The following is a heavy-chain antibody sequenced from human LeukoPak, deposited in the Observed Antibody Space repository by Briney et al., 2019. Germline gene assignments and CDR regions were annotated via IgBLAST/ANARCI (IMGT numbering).Heavy chain of an antibody. J-gene: IGHJ3*01. V-gene: IGHV4-39*07. CDR2: IYYSGST. CDR3: ARQFLVGSTFHAFDL. CDR1: GGSISSSSYY. D-gene: IGHD1-26*01. Sequence: SETLSLTCTVPGGSISSSSYYWGWIRQPPGKGLEWIGCIYYSGSTYYNPSLKSRVTISVDASKNQFSLKLSSVTAADTAVYFCARQFLVGSTFHAFDLWGQGTRVTVSS.